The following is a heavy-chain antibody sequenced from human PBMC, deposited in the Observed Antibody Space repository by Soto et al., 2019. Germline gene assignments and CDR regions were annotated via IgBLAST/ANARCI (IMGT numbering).Heavy chain of an antibody. CDR3: ARDFWGQNFFYP. J-gene: IGHJ5*02. Sequence: EVQLVESGGGLVQPGGSLRLSCAASGFAFQYYWMHWVRPVPGKGPEWVSRINSDGDSTTYADSVKGRFTISRDNAKNTLYLQMNSLRAEDTSVYYCARDFWGQNFFYPWGQGTLVTVSS. D-gene: IGHD3-16*01. CDR1: GFAFQYYW. CDR2: INSDGDST. V-gene: IGHV3-74*01.